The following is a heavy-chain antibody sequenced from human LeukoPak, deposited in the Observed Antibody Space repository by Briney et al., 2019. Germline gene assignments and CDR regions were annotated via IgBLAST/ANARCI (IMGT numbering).Heavy chain of an antibody. J-gene: IGHJ4*02. Sequence: SVEVSCKASGGTFHSYAISWVRQAPGQGLEWVGRIIPVLDIANYAQKFQGRVTITADKSTSTAYMELSSLRSDDTAVYYCARGGTSGWYGTLGYWGQGTLVTVSS. CDR2: IIPVLDIA. CDR3: ARGGTSGWYGTLGY. CDR1: GGTFHSYA. D-gene: IGHD6-19*01. V-gene: IGHV1-69*04.